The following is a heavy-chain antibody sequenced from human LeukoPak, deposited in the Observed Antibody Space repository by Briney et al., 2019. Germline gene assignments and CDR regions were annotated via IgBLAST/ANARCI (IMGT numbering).Heavy chain of an antibody. Sequence: GGSLRLSRAASGFTVSSNYMSWVRQAPGKGLEWVSVIYSGGSTYYADSVKGRFTISRDNSKNTLYLQMNSLRAEDTAVYYCATSRDGSQLGYFVYWGQGTLVTVSS. CDR3: ATSRDGSQLGYFVY. J-gene: IGHJ4*02. V-gene: IGHV3-53*01. CDR2: IYSGGST. D-gene: IGHD5-24*01. CDR1: GFTVSSNY.